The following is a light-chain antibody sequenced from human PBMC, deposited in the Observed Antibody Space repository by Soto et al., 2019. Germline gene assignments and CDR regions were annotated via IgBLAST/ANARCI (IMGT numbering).Light chain of an antibody. CDR3: GSWDNNLRAYV. Sequence: QSVLTQPPSASETPGQRVPISCSASSSNFASSAVNWCQEVPGPAPRLLIYDNVYRFSGIPDRFSASKSGTSATLGIAGLQTGDEGDYYCGSWDNNLRAYVFGTGTKVTVL. V-gene: IGLV1-51*01. CDR2: DNV. J-gene: IGLJ1*01. CDR1: SSNFASSA.